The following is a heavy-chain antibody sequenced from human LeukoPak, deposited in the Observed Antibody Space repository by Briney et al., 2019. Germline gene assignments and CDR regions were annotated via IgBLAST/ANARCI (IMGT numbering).Heavy chain of an antibody. CDR2: INHSGST. J-gene: IGHJ4*02. CDR1: GGSFSGYY. CDR3: ARGPRSYYGSGSYNHYLDY. V-gene: IGHV4-34*01. Sequence: PSETLSLTCAVYGGSFSGYYWSWIRQPPGKGLEWIGEINHSGSTNYNPSLKSRVTISVDTSKNQFSLKLSSVTAADTAVYYCARGPRSYYGSGSYNHYLDYWGQGTLVTVSS. D-gene: IGHD3-10*01.